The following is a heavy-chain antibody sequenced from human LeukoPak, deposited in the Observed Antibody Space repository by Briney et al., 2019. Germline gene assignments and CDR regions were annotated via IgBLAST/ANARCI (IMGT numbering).Heavy chain of an antibody. V-gene: IGHV1-2*02. J-gene: IGHJ4*02. CDR1: GYTFTGYY. CDR3: ATDYGDYNSFDY. Sequence: VASVKVSCKAPGYTFTGYYMHWVRQAPGHGLEWMGWISFNSGGTNYAQNFQGRATMTRDTSISTAYMELSRLRSDDTAVYYCATDYGDYNSFDYWGQGTLVTVSS. CDR2: ISFNSGGT. D-gene: IGHD4-17*01.